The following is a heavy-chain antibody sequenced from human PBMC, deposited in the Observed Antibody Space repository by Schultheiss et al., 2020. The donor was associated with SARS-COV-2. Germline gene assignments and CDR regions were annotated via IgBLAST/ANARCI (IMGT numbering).Heavy chain of an antibody. CDR1: GYTFTSYY. D-gene: IGHD4-17*01. CDR3: ARDRTGYGDVGTAFDI. Sequence: ASVKVSCKASGYTFTSYYMHWVRQAPGQGLEWMGIINPSGGSTSYAQKFQGRVTMTRDTSTSTVYMELSSLRSEDTAVYYCARDRTGYGDVGTAFDIWGQGTMVTVSS. CDR2: INPSGGST. J-gene: IGHJ3*02. V-gene: IGHV1-46*01.